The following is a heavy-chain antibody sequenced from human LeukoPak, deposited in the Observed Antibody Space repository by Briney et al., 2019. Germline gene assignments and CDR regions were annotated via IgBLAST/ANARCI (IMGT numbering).Heavy chain of an antibody. CDR1: GGSISSSSYY. Sequence: SETLSLTCTVSGGSISSSSYYWGWIRQPPGKGLEWIGSIYYSGSTYYNPSLKSRVTISVDTSKNQFSLKLSSVTAADTAVYYCARAPGIAVAGTYYYYGMDVWGQGTTVTVSS. J-gene: IGHJ6*02. CDR2: IYYSGST. V-gene: IGHV4-39*01. CDR3: ARAPGIAVAGTYYYYGMDV. D-gene: IGHD6-19*01.